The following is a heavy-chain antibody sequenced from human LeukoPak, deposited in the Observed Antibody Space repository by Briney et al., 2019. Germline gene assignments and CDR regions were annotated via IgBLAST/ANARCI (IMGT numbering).Heavy chain of an antibody. CDR2: INHSGST. D-gene: IGHD3-3*01. J-gene: IGHJ6*02. Sequence: SETLSLTCAVYGGSFSGYYWSWIRQPPGKGLEWIGEINHSGSTNYNPSLKSRVTISVDTSKNQFSLKLSSVTAADTAVYYCAREGDFWSGYYRNYYYYGMDVWGQGTTVTVSS. V-gene: IGHV4-34*01. CDR3: AREGDFWSGYYRNYYYYGMDV. CDR1: GGSFSGYY.